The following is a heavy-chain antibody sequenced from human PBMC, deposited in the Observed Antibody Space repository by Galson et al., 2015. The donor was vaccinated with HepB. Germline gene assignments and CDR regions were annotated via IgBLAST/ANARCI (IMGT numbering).Heavy chain of an antibody. V-gene: IGHV3-7*03. CDR3: ARSGGVGTIDY. D-gene: IGHD3-10*01. CDR2: ISQDGTKT. J-gene: IGHJ4*02. Sequence: SLRLSCAASGFTFSSYWLNWVRQAPRKGLEWVAIISQDGTKTFYADSVKGRFTISRDNAKKSLYLQMNSLRDDDTALYYCARSGGVGTIDYWGLGTLVTVSS. CDR1: GFTFSSYW.